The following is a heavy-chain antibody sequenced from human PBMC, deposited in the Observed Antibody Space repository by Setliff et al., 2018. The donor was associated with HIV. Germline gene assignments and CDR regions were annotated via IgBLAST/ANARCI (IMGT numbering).Heavy chain of an antibody. CDR1: GYTFSSYD. D-gene: IGHD2-2*01. J-gene: IGHJ3*01. V-gene: IGHV1-8*02. CDR3: ARPLPIGGYCSSTSCQGAFDF. CDR2: MNPNSGNT. Sequence: ASVKVSCKASGYTFSSYDINWVRQATGQGLEWMGWMNPNSGNTGYAQKFQGRVTMTRDTSISTAYMELRSLRSDDTAVYYCARPLPIGGYCSSTSCQGAFDFWGQGTMVTVSS.